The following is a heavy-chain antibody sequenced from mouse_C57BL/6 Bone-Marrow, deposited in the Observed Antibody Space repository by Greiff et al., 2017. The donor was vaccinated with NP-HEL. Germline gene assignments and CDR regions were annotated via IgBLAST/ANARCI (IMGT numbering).Heavy chain of an antibody. V-gene: IGHV10-1*01. CDR1: GFSFNTYA. Sequence: EVKLMESGGGLVQPKGSLKLSCAASGFSFNTYAMNWVRQAPGKGLEWVARIRSKSNNYATYYADSVKDRFTISRDDSESMLYLQMNNLKTEDTAMYYCVRQRGGYPAWFAYWGQGTLVTVSA. D-gene: IGHD2-2*01. CDR3: VRQRGGYPAWFAY. CDR2: IRSKSNNYAT. J-gene: IGHJ3*01.